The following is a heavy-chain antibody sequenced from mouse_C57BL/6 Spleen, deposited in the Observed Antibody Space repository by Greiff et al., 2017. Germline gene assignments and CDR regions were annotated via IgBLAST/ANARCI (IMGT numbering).Heavy chain of an antibody. D-gene: IGHD1-1*01. Sequence: QVQLKESGPGILQSSQTLSLTCSFSGFSLSTSGMGVSWIRQPSGKGLEWLAHIYWDDDKRYNPSLKSRLTISKDTSRNQVFLKITSVDTADTATYYCARSPYYYGSSGYFDVWGTGTTVTVSS. V-gene: IGHV8-12*01. CDR1: GFSLSTSGMG. CDR2: IYWDDDK. J-gene: IGHJ1*03. CDR3: ARSPYYYGSSGYFDV.